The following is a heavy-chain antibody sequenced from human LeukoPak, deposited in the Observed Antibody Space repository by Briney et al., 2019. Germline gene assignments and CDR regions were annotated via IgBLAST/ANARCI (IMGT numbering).Heavy chain of an antibody. Sequence: GGSLRLSCAASGFTLSGYYMTWVRQAPGKGLEWISYVGNGGSNIMLYADSVKGRFTVFRDYAKNSLYLQMNSLRAEDTAVYYCARDKSNKGHDCWGQGTLVTVSS. CDR2: VGNGGSNIM. CDR1: GFTLSGYY. J-gene: IGHJ4*02. CDR3: ARDKSNKGHDC. V-gene: IGHV3-11*01.